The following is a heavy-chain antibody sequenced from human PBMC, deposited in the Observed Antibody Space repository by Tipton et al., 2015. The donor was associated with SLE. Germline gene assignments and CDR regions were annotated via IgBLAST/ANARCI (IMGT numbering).Heavy chain of an antibody. Sequence: SLRLSCAASGFTFSSSAMSWVRQAPGKGLEGVSAIGGSGGSTYYADSVKGRFTISRDNSKNTLYLQMNSLRAEDTAVYYCAKDGPGISAAGFLDYWGQGTLVTVSS. V-gene: IGHV3-23*01. CDR1: GFTFSSSA. CDR2: IGGSGGST. J-gene: IGHJ4*02. CDR3: AKDGPGISAAGFLDY. D-gene: IGHD6-13*01.